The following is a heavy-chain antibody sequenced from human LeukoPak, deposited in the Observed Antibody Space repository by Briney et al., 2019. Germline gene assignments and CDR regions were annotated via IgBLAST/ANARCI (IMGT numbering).Heavy chain of an antibody. V-gene: IGHV3-21*01. CDR3: ARGTTTRSYFDY. Sequence: NSGGSLRLSCAASGFTFSSYSMNWVRQAPGKGLEWVSSISSSSSYIYYADSVKGRFTISRDNAKNSLYLQMNSLRAEDTAVYYCARGTTTRSYFDYWGQGTLVTVSS. J-gene: IGHJ4*02. CDR2: ISSSSSYI. D-gene: IGHD1-7*01. CDR1: GFTFSSYS.